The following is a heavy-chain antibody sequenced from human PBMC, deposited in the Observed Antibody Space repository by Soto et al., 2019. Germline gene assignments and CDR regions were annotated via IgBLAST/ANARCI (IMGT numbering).Heavy chain of an antibody. V-gene: IGHV4-39*01. CDR3: ARHVGCFLEWLFQYNLFDS. J-gene: IGHJ5*01. D-gene: IGHD3-3*01. Sequence: SETLSLTCTVSGGSISSSSYYWGWIRQPPGKGLEWIGSIYYSGSTYYNPSLKSRVTISVDTSKNQFSLKLSSVTAADTAVYYCARHVGCFLEWLFQYNLFDSPAQRTLVTVSA. CDR1: GGSISSSSYY. CDR2: IYYSGST.